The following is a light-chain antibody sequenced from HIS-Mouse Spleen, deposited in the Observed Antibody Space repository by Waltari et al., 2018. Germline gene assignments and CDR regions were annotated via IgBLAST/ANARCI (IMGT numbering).Light chain of an antibody. Sequence: SYVLTQPPSVSVAPGQTARIPCGGNNIGSKSVHWYQQKPGQAPVLVVYDASGRPSGIPGRVSGSNSGNTATLTISRVEAGDEADYYWQVWDSSSDHRVFGGGTKLTVL. CDR1: NIGSKS. CDR3: QVWDSSSDHRV. CDR2: DAS. J-gene: IGLJ3*02. V-gene: IGLV3-21*02.